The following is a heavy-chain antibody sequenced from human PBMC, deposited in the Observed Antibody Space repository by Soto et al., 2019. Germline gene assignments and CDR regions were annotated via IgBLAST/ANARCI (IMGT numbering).Heavy chain of an antibody. D-gene: IGHD2-21*02. CDR2: IFYSGST. J-gene: IGHJ4*02. CDR1: GGSVNSYY. CDR3: ARVFPSYCGGDCSYFDS. Sequence: SETLSLTCTVSGGSVNSYYWSWVRQPPGKGLEWIGYIFYSGSTKSNPSLRSRVTMSVDMSKNQFSLRLTSVTAADTAVYYCARVFPSYCGGDCSYFDSWGQGTLVTVSS. V-gene: IGHV4-59*02.